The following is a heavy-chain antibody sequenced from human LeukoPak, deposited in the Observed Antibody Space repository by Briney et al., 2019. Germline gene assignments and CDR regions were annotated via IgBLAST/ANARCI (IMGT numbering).Heavy chain of an antibody. Sequence: SETLSLTCTVSGGSISSSSYYWGWIRQPPGKGLEWIGCINYSGSTNYNPSLKSRVTISVDTSKNQFSLKLSSVTAADTAVYYGARQGTVGELSLDFDYWGQGTLVTVS. D-gene: IGHD1-26*01. CDR2: INYSGST. CDR1: GGSISSSSYY. CDR3: ARQGTVGELSLDFDY. V-gene: IGHV4-39*01. J-gene: IGHJ4*02.